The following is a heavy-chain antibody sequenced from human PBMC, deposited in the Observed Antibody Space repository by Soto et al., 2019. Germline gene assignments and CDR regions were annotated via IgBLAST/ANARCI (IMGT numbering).Heavy chain of an antibody. CDR3: AKGFRVDSSGYFDAFDI. CDR2: ISGSGGST. V-gene: IGHV3-23*01. J-gene: IGHJ3*02. Sequence: GGSLRLSCAASGFTFSSYAMSWVRQAPGKGLEWVSAISGSGGSTYYADSVKGRFTISRDNSKNTLYLQMNSLRAEDTAVYYCAKGFRVDSSGYFDAFDIWGQGTMVTVSS. CDR1: GFTFSSYA. D-gene: IGHD3-22*01.